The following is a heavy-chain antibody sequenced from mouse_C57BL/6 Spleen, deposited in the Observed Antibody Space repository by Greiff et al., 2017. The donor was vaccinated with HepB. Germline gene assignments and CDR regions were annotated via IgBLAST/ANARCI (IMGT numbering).Heavy chain of an antibody. Sequence: QVQLQQPGAELVKPGASVKLSCKASGYTFTSYWMHWVKQRPGQGLEWIGMIHPNSGSTNYNEKFKSKATLTVDKSSSTACMQLSSLTSEDSAVYYCARHYYGSSSYWGQGTLVTVSA. V-gene: IGHV1-64*01. CDR2: IHPNSGST. CDR3: ARHYYGSSSY. D-gene: IGHD1-1*01. CDR1: GYTFTSYW. J-gene: IGHJ3*01.